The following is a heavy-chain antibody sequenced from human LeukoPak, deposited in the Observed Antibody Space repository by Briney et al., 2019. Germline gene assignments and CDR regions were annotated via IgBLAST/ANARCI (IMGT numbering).Heavy chain of an antibody. CDR1: GITFSSYG. CDR2: IVSSSSTI. V-gene: IGHV3-48*01. D-gene: IGHD3-10*01. CDR3: ARGRLMGSGLPAIDY. J-gene: IGHJ4*02. Sequence: GGSLRLSCAASGITFSSYGMSWVRQAPGKGLEWVSYIVSSSSTIYYADSVKGRFTISRDNAKNSLYLQMNSLRAEDTAVYYCARGRLMGSGLPAIDYWGQGTLVTVSS.